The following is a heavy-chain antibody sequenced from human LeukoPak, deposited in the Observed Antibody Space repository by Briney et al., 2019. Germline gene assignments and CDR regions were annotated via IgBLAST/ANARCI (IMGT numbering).Heavy chain of an antibody. CDR3: ARGEVGATDYFDY. CDR1: GYSFTSYW. D-gene: IGHD1-26*01. CDR2: IYPGDSDT. J-gene: IGHJ4*02. V-gene: IGHV5-51*01. Sequence: GGSLKISCKGSGYSFTSYWIGWVRQLPGKGLEWMGIIYPGDSDTRYSPSFQGQVTISADKSISTAYLQWSSLKASDTAMYYCARGEVGATDYFDYWGQGTLVTVSS.